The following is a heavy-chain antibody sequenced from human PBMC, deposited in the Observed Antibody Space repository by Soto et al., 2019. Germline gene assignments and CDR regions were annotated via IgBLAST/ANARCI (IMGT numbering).Heavy chain of an antibody. CDR3: ARDRGYFDWLKTYYYGMDV. D-gene: IGHD3-9*01. CDR2: ISYDGSNK. J-gene: IGHJ6*02. CDR1: GFTFSSYA. Sequence: QVQLVESGGGVVQPGRSLRLSCAASGFTFSSYAMHWVRQAPGKGLEWVAVISYDGSNKYYADSVKGRFTISRDNYKNTLYLQMNSLRAEDTAVYYCARDRGYFDWLKTYYYGMDVWGQGTTVTVSS. V-gene: IGHV3-30-3*01.